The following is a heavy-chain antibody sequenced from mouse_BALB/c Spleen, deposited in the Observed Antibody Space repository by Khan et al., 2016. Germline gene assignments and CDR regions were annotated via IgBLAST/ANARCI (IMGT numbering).Heavy chain of an antibody. CDR1: GYSITSDYA. CDR2: ISYSGST. V-gene: IGHV3-2*02. J-gene: IGHJ2*01. D-gene: IGHD1-1*01. Sequence: VQLKESGPGLVKPSQSLSLTCTVTGYSITSDYAWNWIRQFPGNKLEWMGYISYSGSTSYNPSLKSRISITRDTSKNQFFLQLNSVTTEDTATYYCARLKDYGSFYYFDYWGQGTTLTVSS. CDR3: ARLKDYGSFYYFDY.